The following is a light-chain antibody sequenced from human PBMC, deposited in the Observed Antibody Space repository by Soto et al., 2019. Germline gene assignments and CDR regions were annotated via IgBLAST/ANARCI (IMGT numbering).Light chain of an antibody. CDR2: KAP. Sequence: DIQKTQPPSTLSGPIGDRDTIECQASQSINRWFAWCQQKPGKAPKLRIYKAPNFESGVPSRFSGSGSGTEFTLAISSLQPDDYATYYCQQYNDYCAFGGETKV. J-gene: IGKJ4*01. CDR1: QSINRW. V-gene: IGKV1-5*03. CDR3: QQYNDYCA.